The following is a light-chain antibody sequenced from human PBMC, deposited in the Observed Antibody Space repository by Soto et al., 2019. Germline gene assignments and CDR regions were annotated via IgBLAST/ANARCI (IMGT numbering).Light chain of an antibody. Sequence: EIVLTHSPGTLSLSPGERSTLSCRASQTINSGLAWYQHKRGQAPRLLIYGVSVRAIGIPDRFSGSGSGTDFTLTISRLEPEDFAVYYCQQYGSSGTFGQGTKVDI. CDR1: QTINSG. CDR3: QQYGSSGT. V-gene: IGKV3-20*01. J-gene: IGKJ1*01. CDR2: GVS.